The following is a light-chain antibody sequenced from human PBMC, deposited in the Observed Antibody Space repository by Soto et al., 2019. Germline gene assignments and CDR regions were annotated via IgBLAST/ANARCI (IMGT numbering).Light chain of an antibody. Sequence: QSALTQPASVSGSPGQSITISCTGTSSDVGGYNYVSWYQQHPGKAPKLMIYDVSNRPSGVSNRFSGSKSGNTASLTISGLQAEDEADYYRSSYTSSSTPEWVFGGGTKLTVL. CDR3: SSYTSSSTPEWV. CDR1: SSDVGGYNY. J-gene: IGLJ3*02. V-gene: IGLV2-14*01. CDR2: DVS.